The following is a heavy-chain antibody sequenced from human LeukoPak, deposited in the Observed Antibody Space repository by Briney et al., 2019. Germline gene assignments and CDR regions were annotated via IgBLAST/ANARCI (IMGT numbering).Heavy chain of an antibody. J-gene: IGHJ4*02. V-gene: IGHV4-34*01. CDR3: ARHGRWDSGTYSFDY. CDR1: AGSFTGYY. Sequence: SETLSLTCAVNAGSFTGYYWSWIRQPPGKGLEWIGEIDHTGSISYNPSLRSRVTISVDTSKNQFSLKLTSVTAADTAVYYCARHGRWDSGTYSFDYWGQGTLVTVSS. D-gene: IGHD1-26*01. CDR2: IDHTGSI.